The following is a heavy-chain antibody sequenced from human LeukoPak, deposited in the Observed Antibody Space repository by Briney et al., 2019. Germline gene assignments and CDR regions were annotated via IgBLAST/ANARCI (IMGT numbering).Heavy chain of an antibody. CDR2: IYYSGST. CDR3: ARHGDYYDSSGYYYVLNAFDI. D-gene: IGHD3-22*01. J-gene: IGHJ3*02. CDR1: GGSISSSSYY. V-gene: IGHV4-39*01. Sequence: SETLSLTCTVSGGSISSSSYYWGWIRQPPGKGLEWIGSIYYSGSTYYNPSLKSRVTISVDTSKNQFSLKLSSVTAADTAVYYCARHGDYYDSSGYYYVLNAFDIWGQGTMVTVSS.